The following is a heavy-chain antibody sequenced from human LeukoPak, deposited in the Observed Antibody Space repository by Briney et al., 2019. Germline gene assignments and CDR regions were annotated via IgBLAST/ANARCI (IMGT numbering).Heavy chain of an antibody. V-gene: IGHV1-46*01. D-gene: IGHD6-6*01. CDR3: ARSDSSSAGIDY. CDR2: INPSGGST. J-gene: IGHJ4*02. CDR1: GYTFTSYY. Sequence: ASVKVSCKASGYTFTSYYMHWVRQAPGQGLEWMGIINPSGGSTSYAQKFQGRVTMTRDMSTNTVYMELSSLRSEDTAVYYCARSDSSSAGIDYWGQGTLVTVSS.